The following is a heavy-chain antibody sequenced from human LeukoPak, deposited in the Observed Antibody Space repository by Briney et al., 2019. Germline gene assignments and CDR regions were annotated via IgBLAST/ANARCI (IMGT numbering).Heavy chain of an antibody. CDR2: INAGNGNT. CDR1: GYTFTSYA. V-gene: IGHV1-3*01. Sequence: ASVKVSCKASGYTFTSYAMHWVRQAPGQRLEWMGWINAGNGNTKYSQKFQGRVTITRDTSASTAYMELSSLRSEDTAVYYCARDPVYSSGWDCWGQGTLVTVSS. D-gene: IGHD6-19*01. J-gene: IGHJ4*02. CDR3: ARDPVYSSGWDC.